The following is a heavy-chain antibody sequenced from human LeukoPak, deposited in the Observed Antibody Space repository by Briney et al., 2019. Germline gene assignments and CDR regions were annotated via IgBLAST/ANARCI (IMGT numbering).Heavy chain of an antibody. CDR3: ARDHDYGPDY. CDR2: IKPDSGAT. D-gene: IGHD4/OR15-4a*01. J-gene: IGHJ4*02. CDR1: GYSFTVHY. V-gene: IGHV1-2*02. Sequence: ASVKVSCKTSGYSFTVHYLHWLRQAPGQGLEWMGWIKPDSGATTSSHNFQGRVTMASDTSINTAYMELSSLTSDDTAMYYCARDHDYGPDYWGQGTLDTVSA.